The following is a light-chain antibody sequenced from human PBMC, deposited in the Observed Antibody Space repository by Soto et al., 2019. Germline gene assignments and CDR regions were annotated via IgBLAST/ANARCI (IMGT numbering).Light chain of an antibody. Sequence: EIVLTQSPGTLSLSPGDRATLSCEASQSVNNNYLAWYQHKPGQAPRLLIYGASSRATGIPDRFSGSGSWTDFTLTIRRLEPEDFAVYYCQQYDTSLPYTFGGGTKVEIK. CDR1: QSVNNNY. CDR3: QQYDTSLPYT. J-gene: IGKJ4*01. V-gene: IGKV3-20*01. CDR2: GAS.